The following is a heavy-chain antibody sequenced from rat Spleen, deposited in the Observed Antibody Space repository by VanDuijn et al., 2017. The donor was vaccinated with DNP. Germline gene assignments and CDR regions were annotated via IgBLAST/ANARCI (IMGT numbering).Heavy chain of an antibody. Sequence: EVQLVESGGGLVQPGRSLKLSCAASGFSFSDYYMAWIRQAPTKGLEWVAYIGSAAYAPYYGDSVKGRFTISRDNAKSTLYLQMDSLRSEDTATYYCVGGLLPGYNSRFGYWGRGTLVTVSS. CDR1: GFSFSDYY. V-gene: IGHV5-22*01. CDR2: IGSAAYAP. J-gene: IGHJ3*01. CDR3: VGGLLPGYNSRFGY. D-gene: IGHD1-4*01.